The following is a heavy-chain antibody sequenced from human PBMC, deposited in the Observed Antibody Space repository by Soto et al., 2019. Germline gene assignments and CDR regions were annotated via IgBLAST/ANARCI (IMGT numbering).Heavy chain of an antibody. V-gene: IGHV1-69*05. CDR2: IIPIFGTA. D-gene: IGHD3-3*01. CDR3: ARGPTDYDFWSGYWSGYYYYYGMDV. CDR1: GGTFSSYA. Sequence: SVKVSCKASGGTFSSYAISWVRQAPGQGLEWMGGIIPIFGTANYAQKFQGRVTMTTDTSTSTAYMELRSLRSDDTAVYYCARGPTDYDFWSGYWSGYYYYYGMDVWGQGTTVTVSS. J-gene: IGHJ6*02.